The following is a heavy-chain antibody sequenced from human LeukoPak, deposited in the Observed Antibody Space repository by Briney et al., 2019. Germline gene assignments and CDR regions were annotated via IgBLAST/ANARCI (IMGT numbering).Heavy chain of an antibody. J-gene: IGHJ4*02. Sequence: ASVRVSFKASGYSFTNYGITWVREAPGQGLEWVGWISVYNGNRNYARKFQGRVSMTTDTSTNTAYMEMRSLRSDDSALYYCVRDNRDSSGWDFDYWGQGTLVTVSS. V-gene: IGHV1-18*01. CDR3: VRDNRDSSGWDFDY. CDR1: GYSFTNYG. D-gene: IGHD6-19*01. CDR2: ISVYNGNR.